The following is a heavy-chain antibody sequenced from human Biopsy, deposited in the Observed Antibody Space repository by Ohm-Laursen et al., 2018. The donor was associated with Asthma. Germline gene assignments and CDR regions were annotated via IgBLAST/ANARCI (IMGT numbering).Heavy chain of an antibody. J-gene: IGHJ4*02. D-gene: IGHD6-13*01. CDR3: ARATSTWSQSGPHYFDH. V-gene: IGHV4-59*01. Sequence: SETLSLTCTVSPGSINDYYWNWIRQFPGKGLEWIGYVHSTGSTRFNPSLKSRLTISVDTSVDQASLKLTSVTAADTAVYYCARATSTWSQSGPHYFDHWGQGTLVTVSS. CDR2: VHSTGST. CDR1: PGSINDYY.